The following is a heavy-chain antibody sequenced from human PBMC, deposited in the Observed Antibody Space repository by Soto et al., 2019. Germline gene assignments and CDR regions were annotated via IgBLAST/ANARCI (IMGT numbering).Heavy chain of an antibody. D-gene: IGHD2-15*01. Sequence: PGGSLRLSCAASGFTFDDYAMHWVRQAPGKGLEWVSGISWNSGSIGYADSVKGRFTISRDNAKNSLYLQMNSLRAEDTALYYCAKALVVVAATSPFDYCGQGTLVTVSS. J-gene: IGHJ4*02. CDR3: AKALVVVAATSPFDY. CDR1: GFTFDDYA. V-gene: IGHV3-9*01. CDR2: ISWNSGSI.